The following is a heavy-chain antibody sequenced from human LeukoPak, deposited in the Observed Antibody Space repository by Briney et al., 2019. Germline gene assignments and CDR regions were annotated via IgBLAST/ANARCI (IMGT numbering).Heavy chain of an antibody. CDR2: MNPNSGAT. D-gene: IGHD2-8*01. V-gene: IGHV1-2*02. CDR3: ARVGAYCTNGVCYTSYMDV. CDR1: GFSFTGYY. Sequence: GASVKLSCKASGFSFTGYYMHWVRQAPGQGLEWMGWMNPNSGATNYAQKFQGRVTMTRNTSISTAYMELSSLTSDDTAVYYCARVGAYCTNGVCYTSYMDVWGKGTTVTVSS. J-gene: IGHJ6*03.